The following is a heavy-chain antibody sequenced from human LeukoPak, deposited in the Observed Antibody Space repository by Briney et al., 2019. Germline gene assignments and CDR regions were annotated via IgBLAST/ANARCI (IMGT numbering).Heavy chain of an antibody. Sequence: SETLSLTCAVSGYSISSGYYWGWIRQPPGKGLEWIGSIYHGGSTYYNPSLKSRVTISVDTSKNQFSLKLSSVTAADTAVYYCARTIGSGSYYPYWYFDLWGRGTLVTVSS. CDR2: IYHGGST. CDR3: ARTIGSGSYYPYWYFDL. D-gene: IGHD3-10*01. J-gene: IGHJ2*01. V-gene: IGHV4-38-2*01. CDR1: GYSISSGYY.